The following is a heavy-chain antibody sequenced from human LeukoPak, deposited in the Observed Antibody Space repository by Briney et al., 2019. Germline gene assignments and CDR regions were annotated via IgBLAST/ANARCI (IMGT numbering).Heavy chain of an antibody. CDR2: IYHSGST. CDR1: GYSISSGYY. J-gene: IGHJ4*02. Sequence: SETLSLTCAVSGYSISSGYYWGWIRQPPGKGLEWIGSIYHSGSTYYNPSLKSRVTILVDTSKNQFSLKLSSVTAADTAVYYCARDRSGYGNWGQGTLVTVSS. D-gene: IGHD5-12*01. V-gene: IGHV4-38-2*02. CDR3: ARDRSGYGN.